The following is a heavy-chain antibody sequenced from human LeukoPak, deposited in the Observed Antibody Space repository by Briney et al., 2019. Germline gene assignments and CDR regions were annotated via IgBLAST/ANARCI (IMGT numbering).Heavy chain of an antibody. D-gene: IGHD2-15*01. J-gene: IGHJ6*02. V-gene: IGHV3-66*01. CDR2: IYSGGST. CDR1: AFTVSSNY. CDR3: ARGDEYCSGCSCRGRGYYYYYGMDV. Sequence: GGSLRLSCAASAFTVSSNYMSWVRQGPGKGLVWGLVIYSGGSTYYADSVKGRLTISRDNSKNTLHLQMNSLRAEDTAVYYCARGDEYCSGCSCRGRGYYYYYGMDVWGQGNTVSVSS.